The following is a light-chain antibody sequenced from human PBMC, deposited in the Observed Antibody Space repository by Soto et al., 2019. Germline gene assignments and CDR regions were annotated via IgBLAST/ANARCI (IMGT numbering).Light chain of an antibody. CDR1: SSDVGSYNR. CDR3: QSYDSSLSGYV. Sequence: QSALTQPPSVSGSPGQSVAISCTGTSSDVGSYNRVSWYQQPPGTAPKLMIYDVSDRPSGVPDRFSGSKSGNTASLTISGLQAEDEADYYCQSYDSSLSGYVFGTGTKVTVL. V-gene: IGLV2-18*02. J-gene: IGLJ1*01. CDR2: DVS.